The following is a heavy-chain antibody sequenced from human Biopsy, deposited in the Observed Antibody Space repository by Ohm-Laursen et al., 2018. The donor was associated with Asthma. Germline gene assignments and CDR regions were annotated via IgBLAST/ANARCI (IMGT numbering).Heavy chain of an antibody. V-gene: IGHV7-4-1*02. CDR2: INTNTGNP. CDR3: ARMISYYHEMRAPFFDY. D-gene: IGHD3-22*01. J-gene: IGHJ4*02. Sequence: ASVKVSCKASGYTVTRYAINWVRQAPGQGLEWMGWINTNTGNPTYAQGFTGRFVFSLDTSVNTAHLQISSLKAEDTAVYNCARMISYYHEMRAPFFDYWGQGTLVTVSS. CDR1: GYTVTRYA.